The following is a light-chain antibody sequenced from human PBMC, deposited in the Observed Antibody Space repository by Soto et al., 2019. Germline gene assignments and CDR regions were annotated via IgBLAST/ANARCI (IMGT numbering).Light chain of an antibody. V-gene: IGKV3-11*01. J-gene: IGKJ1*01. CDR3: QQGSTWPT. Sequence: EIVLTQYPATLSLSPGERATLSCRASQSPIGYFAWYQQRPGQAPRLLIYDASSRANGIPDRFTGSGSGTDFSLTISSLEPEDVAVYYCQQGSTWPTFGQGTRVDIK. CDR2: DAS. CDR1: QSPIGY.